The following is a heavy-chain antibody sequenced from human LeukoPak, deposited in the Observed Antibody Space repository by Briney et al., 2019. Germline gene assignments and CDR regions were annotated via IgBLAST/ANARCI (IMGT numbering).Heavy chain of an antibody. J-gene: IGHJ4*02. V-gene: IGHV4-39*01. CDR2: IYYSGSS. CDR1: GGSISSSSSY. Sequence: SETLSLTCSVSGGSISSSSSYWGWIRQPPGKGLEWIGSIYYSGSSFDNPALKSRVTISVDTSKNQFSLRLTSVTAADTAVYYCARQTGSGLFILPGGQGTLVTVSS. CDR3: ARQTGSGLFILP. D-gene: IGHD3/OR15-3a*01.